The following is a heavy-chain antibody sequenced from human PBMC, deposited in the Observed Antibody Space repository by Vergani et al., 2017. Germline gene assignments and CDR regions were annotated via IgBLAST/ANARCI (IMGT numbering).Heavy chain of an antibody. CDR1: GYSFTTYW. Sequence: EVQLVQSGAEVKKPGESLKIPCKGSGYSFTTYWIGSVRQMPGKGLEWMGIIYPGDSYTRYSPSFHSQGTMSADKYISTAYLQWSSLKASDTAMYYCARRLDGYCSGGSCYSPGAFDIWGQGTMVTVAS. J-gene: IGHJ3*02. CDR3: ARRLDGYCSGGSCYSPGAFDI. D-gene: IGHD2-15*01. CDR2: IYPGDSYT. V-gene: IGHV5-51*01.